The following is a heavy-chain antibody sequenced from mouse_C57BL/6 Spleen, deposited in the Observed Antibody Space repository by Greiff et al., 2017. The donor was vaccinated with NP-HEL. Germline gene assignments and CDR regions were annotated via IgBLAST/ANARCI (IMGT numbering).Heavy chain of an antibody. D-gene: IGHD2-3*01. CDR2: IDPDTGGT. CDR1: GYTFTDYE. V-gene: IGHV1-15*01. CDR3: TIYRAGDVYYSAWFAY. Sequence: QVQLQQSGAELVRPGASVTLSCKASGYTFTDYEMHWVKQTPVHGLEWIGAIDPDTGGTAYNQKFKGKAILTADNSSSTAYMELRSLTSEDSAFYYCTIYRAGDVYYSAWFAYWGQGTLVTVSA. J-gene: IGHJ3*01.